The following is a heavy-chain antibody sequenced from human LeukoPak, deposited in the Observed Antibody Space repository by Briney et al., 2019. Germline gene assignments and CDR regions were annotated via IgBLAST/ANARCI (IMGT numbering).Heavy chain of an antibody. CDR3: AKSPYCSGGSCYYFDY. CDR2: INGSGGST. D-gene: IGHD2-15*01. J-gene: IGHJ4*02. CDR1: GIPFSSYA. V-gene: IGHV3-23*01. Sequence: PGGSPKLPFAASGIPFSSYAISWVRPAPGEGLEWVSTINGSGGSTFCADSVKGRFTISRDNSRNTLYLQMNSLRAEDTAVYYCAKSPYCSGGSCYYFDYWGQGTLVTVSS.